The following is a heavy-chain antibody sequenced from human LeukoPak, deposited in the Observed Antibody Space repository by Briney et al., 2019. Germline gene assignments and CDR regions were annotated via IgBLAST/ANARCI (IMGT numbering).Heavy chain of an antibody. CDR2: IRDDGSNK. CDR3: AKDRWDREYYCYMDV. V-gene: IGHV3-30*02. Sequence: GGSLRLSCAASGFTFTSYGMHWVRQALGKGLEWVAFIRDDGSNKYYADSVKGRFTISRDSSKSTLYLQMNSLRAEDTAVYYCAKDRWDREYYCYMDVWGKGATVTVSS. J-gene: IGHJ6*03. D-gene: IGHD5-24*01. CDR1: GFTFTSYG.